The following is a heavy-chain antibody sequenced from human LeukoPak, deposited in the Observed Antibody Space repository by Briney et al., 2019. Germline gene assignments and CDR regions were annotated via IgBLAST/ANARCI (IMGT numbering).Heavy chain of an antibody. D-gene: IGHD3-10*01. V-gene: IGHV3-30*18. CDR2: ISYDGNNK. CDR3: AKDRWFGELSDYYYGMDV. J-gene: IGHJ6*02. CDR1: GFTFSTYG. Sequence: GGSLRLSCAASGFTFSTYGMHWVRQAPGKGLEWVEVISYDGNNKYYADPVKGRFTISRDNSKNTLYLQMNSLRAEDTAVYYCAKDRWFGELSDYYYGMDVWGQGTTVTVSS.